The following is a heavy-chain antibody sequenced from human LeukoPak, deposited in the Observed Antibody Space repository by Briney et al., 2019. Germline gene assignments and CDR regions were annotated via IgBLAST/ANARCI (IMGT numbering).Heavy chain of an antibody. J-gene: IGHJ4*02. Sequence: PGGSLRLSCAASGFTFSSYDMNWVRQAPGKGLEWVSYISSSGSTKYYADSVRGRFTISRDNAMKSLYLHMSSPRAEDTAVYYCARGFAAGGQGTLVTVSS. D-gene: IGHD6-13*01. CDR2: ISSSGSTK. CDR3: ARGFAA. CDR1: GFTFSSYD. V-gene: IGHV3-48*03.